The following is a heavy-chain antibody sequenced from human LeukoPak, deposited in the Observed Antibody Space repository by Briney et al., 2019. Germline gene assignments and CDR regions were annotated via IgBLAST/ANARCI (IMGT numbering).Heavy chain of an antibody. CDR1: GFTFSSYR. V-gene: IGHV3-74*01. J-gene: IGHJ4*02. CDR3: ARVHREMATMVGLWDY. CDR2: INSDGSTT. D-gene: IGHD5-24*01. Sequence: GGSLRLSCAASGFTFSSYRMHWVRQAPGKGLVWVSRINSDGSTTTYADSVKGRFTISRDNAKSTLYLQMNSLRAEDTAVYYCARVHREMATMVGLWDYWGQGTLVTVSS.